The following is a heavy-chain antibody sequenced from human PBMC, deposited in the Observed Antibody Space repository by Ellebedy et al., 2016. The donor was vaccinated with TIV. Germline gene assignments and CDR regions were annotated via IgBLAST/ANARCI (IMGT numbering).Heavy chain of an antibody. J-gene: IGHJ6*02. CDR3: ARAYYYDTRRGMDV. D-gene: IGHD3-22*01. CDR2: INRGGDDT. V-gene: IGHV1-46*01. Sequence: AASVKVSCKASGYTFTDYYVQWVRQAPGQGLEWMGIINRGGDDTRYAPSFQGRVTMTWDTSTSTVYMELSSLISEDTAVYYCARAYYYDTRRGMDVWGQGTTVTVSS. CDR1: GYTFTDYY.